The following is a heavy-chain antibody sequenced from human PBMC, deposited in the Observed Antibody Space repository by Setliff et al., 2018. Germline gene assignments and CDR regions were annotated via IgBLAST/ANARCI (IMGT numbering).Heavy chain of an antibody. D-gene: IGHD3-10*01. V-gene: IGHV4-39*01. CDR2: IYYSGST. Sequence: SATLSLTCRVSGGSISSGNYYWGLIRQPPGKGLEWVATIYYSGSTYSNPSLKSRLIISVDAPDNQFSVKLSSVTAADTAVYYCARHKSNGSGSYPSLYMDVWGKGIMVTSP. J-gene: IGHJ6*03. CDR1: GGSISSGNYY. CDR3: ARHKSNGSGSYPSLYMDV.